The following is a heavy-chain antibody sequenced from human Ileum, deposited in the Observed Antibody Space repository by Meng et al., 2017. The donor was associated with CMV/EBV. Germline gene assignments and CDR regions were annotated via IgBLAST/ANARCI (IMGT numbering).Heavy chain of an antibody. D-gene: IGHD2-2*01. CDR2: ISGSCGST. CDR1: GFTFSSYA. CDR3: AKDLVPAAIGRIEYFQH. V-gene: IGHV3-23*01. Sequence: GGSLRLSCAASGFTFSSYAMSWVRQAPGKGLEWVSAISGSCGSTYYADSVKGRFTISRDNSKNTLYLQMNSLRAEDTAVYYCAKDLVPAAIGRIEYFQHWGQGTLVTVSS. J-gene: IGHJ1*01.